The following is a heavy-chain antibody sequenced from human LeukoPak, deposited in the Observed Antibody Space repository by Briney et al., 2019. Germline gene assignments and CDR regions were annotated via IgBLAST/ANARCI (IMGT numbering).Heavy chain of an antibody. V-gene: IGHV6-1*01. CDR1: GDIVSSNSVT. Sequence: SQTLSLTCAISGDIVSSNSVTWNWIRQSPSKGLEWLGRTYYRSTWYNDYAVSVRGRITVNPDTSKNQFSLHLNSVTPEDTAVYYCARRLTQYDCFDPWGQGILVTVSS. J-gene: IGHJ5*02. CDR2: TYYRSTWYN. CDR3: ARRLTQYDCFDP. D-gene: IGHD2-2*01.